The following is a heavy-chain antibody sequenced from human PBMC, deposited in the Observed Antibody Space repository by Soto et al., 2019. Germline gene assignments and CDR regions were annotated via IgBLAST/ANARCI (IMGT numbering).Heavy chain of an antibody. CDR3: AAQVDYYDSSGYYPTDAFDI. D-gene: IGHD3-22*01. CDR1: GDSISSGDYY. V-gene: IGHV4-30-4*01. Sequence: SETLSLTCTVSGDSISSGDYYWSWIRQPPGKGLEWIGYIYYSGSTYYNPSLKSRVTISVDTSKNQFSLKLSSVTAADTAVYYCAAQVDYYDSSGYYPTDAFDIWGQGTMVTVSS. J-gene: IGHJ3*02. CDR2: IYYSGST.